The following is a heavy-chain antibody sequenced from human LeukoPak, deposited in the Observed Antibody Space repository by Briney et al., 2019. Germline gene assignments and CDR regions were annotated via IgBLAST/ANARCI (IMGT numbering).Heavy chain of an antibody. CDR2: IYYSGST. V-gene: IGHV4-59*01. J-gene: IGHJ6*02. Sequence: PSETLSLTCTVSGGSISSYHWRWIRQPPGKGLEWIGYIYYSGSTNYNPSLKSRVTISVDTSKNQFSLKLSSVTAADTAVYYCARDQGYYDSSGYYYYYYGMDVWGQGTTVTVSS. CDR3: ARDQGYYDSSGYYYYYYGMDV. CDR1: GGSISSYH. D-gene: IGHD3-22*01.